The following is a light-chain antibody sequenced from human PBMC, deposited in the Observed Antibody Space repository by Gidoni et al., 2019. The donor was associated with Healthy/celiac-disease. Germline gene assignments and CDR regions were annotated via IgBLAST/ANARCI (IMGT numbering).Light chain of an antibody. V-gene: IGKV3-20*01. CDR1: QSVSIGD. J-gene: IGKJ3*01. CDR2: GVS. Sequence: EIVLTQSPGTLSLSPGERATLSCRASQSVSIGDLAWYQQKPGQAPRLRIYGVSRRATGIPDRFTVSGSLTDFTLTITRLCPQDFSLYSCQQYGSALPLTFXPXTKVEIK. CDR3: QQYGSALPLT.